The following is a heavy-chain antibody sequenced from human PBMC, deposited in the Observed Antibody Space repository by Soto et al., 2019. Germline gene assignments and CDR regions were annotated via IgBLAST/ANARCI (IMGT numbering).Heavy chain of an antibody. V-gene: IGHV1-8*01. D-gene: IGHD3-9*01. J-gene: IGHJ6*03. CDR1: GYTFTSYD. Sequence: ASVKVSCKASGYTFTSYDINWVRQATGQGLEWMGWMNPNSGNTGYAQKFQGRVTMTRNTSISTAYMELSSLRSEDTAVYYCARGDDILTGRNMDVWGKGTTVTVSS. CDR3: ARGDDILTGRNMDV. CDR2: MNPNSGNT.